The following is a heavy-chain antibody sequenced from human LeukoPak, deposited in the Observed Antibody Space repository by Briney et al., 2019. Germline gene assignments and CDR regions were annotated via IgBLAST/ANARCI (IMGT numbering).Heavy chain of an antibody. Sequence: SVKVSCKASGGTFSSYAISWVRQAPGQGLEWMGGIIPIFGTANYAQKFQGRVTITADESTSTAYMELSSLSSEDTAVYYCARDRDGDSSSWYIFRTGFDPWGQGTLVTVSS. CDR2: IIPIFGTA. J-gene: IGHJ5*02. CDR3: ARDRDGDSSSWYIFRTGFDP. V-gene: IGHV1-69*01. D-gene: IGHD6-13*01. CDR1: GGTFSSYA.